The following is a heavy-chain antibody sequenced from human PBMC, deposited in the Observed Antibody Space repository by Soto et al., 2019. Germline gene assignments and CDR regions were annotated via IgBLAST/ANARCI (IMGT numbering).Heavy chain of an antibody. CDR1: GFTFTSSA. J-gene: IGHJ6*02. CDR3: AAEALAAERYYYYGMDV. CDR2: IVVGSGNT. Sequence: SVKVSCKASGFTFTSSAMQWVRQARGQRLEWIGWIVVGSGNTNYAQKFQERVTITRDMSTSTTYMELSSLRSEDTAVYYCAAEALAAERYYYYGMDVWGQGTTVTVSS. D-gene: IGHD6-13*01. V-gene: IGHV1-58*02.